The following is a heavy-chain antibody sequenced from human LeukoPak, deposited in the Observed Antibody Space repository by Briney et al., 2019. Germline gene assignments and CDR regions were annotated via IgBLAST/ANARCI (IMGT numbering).Heavy chain of an antibody. CDR1: GFTFTSDG. D-gene: IGHD6-13*01. CDR2: LSGSGSTT. Sequence: GGSLRLSCAASGFTFTSDGMSWVRQAPGKGLEWVSALSGSGSTTYYADSVKGRFTISRDNSKTTLFLEMNSLRVEDTAVYYCAKAGYSSSWPLDYWGQGTQVTVSS. V-gene: IGHV3-23*01. J-gene: IGHJ4*02. CDR3: AKAGYSSSWPLDY.